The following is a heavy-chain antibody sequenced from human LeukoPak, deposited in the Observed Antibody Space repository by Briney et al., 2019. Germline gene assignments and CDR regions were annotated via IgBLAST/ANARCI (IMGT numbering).Heavy chain of an antibody. CDR3: ARRGIVGATPTSAEYFQH. CDR2: IYYSGGS. CDR1: GGSMRNYY. V-gene: IGHV4-59*01. D-gene: IGHD1-26*01. Sequence: SETLSLTCIVSGGSMRNYYWSWIRQPPGKGLEWIGHIYYSGGSNYNPSLKSRVTVSVDTSKNQFSLKVSSVTAADTAVYYCARRGIVGATPTSAEYFQHWGQGTLVTVSS. J-gene: IGHJ1*01.